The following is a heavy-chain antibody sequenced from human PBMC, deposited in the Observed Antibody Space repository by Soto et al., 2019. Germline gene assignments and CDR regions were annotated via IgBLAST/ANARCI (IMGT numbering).Heavy chain of an antibody. D-gene: IGHD3-10*01. Sequence: GGSLRLSCAASGFTFSSNNMNWVRQAPGKGLEWFSYIISGSNTIYYADSVKGRFTISRDNAKNSLYLQMNSLRDEDTAVYYCARNVPGFFWGQGTLVTVSS. CDR2: IISGSNTI. CDR3: ARNVPGFF. CDR1: GFTFSSNN. V-gene: IGHV3-48*02. J-gene: IGHJ4*02.